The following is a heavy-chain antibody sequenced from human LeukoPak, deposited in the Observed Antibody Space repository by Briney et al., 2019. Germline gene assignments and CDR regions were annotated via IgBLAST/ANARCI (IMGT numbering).Heavy chain of an antibody. CDR3: ARHQWSQIDY. V-gene: IGHV4-39*01. Sequence: LETLVLTCAVSGGSISSISYYWGCIRQPPGKGLEWIGSIFYSGSTDDSPIVGGRVTISVDTSKNQFSLKLSSVTAADTAVYYCARHQWSQIDYCGDRNVVADSS. J-gene: IGHJ4*01. CDR1: GGSISSISYY. CDR2: IFYSGST. D-gene: IGHD2-8*01.